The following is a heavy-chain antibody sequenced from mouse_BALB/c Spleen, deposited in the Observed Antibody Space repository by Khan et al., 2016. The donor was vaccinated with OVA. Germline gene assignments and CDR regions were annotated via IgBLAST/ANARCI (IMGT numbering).Heavy chain of an antibody. CDR1: GFTFSTYA. CDR3: ASHLTGSFTY. J-gene: IGHJ3*01. V-gene: IGHV5-6*01. Sequence: EVELVESGGDLVKPGGSLRLSCAASGFTFSTYAMSWVRQPPDKRLEWVATINSDGYYTYYTDTVKGRFTISRNNAENTLYLQMSSLKSEDTAIXSCASHLTGSFTYWGQGTLVTVSA. D-gene: IGHD4-1*01. CDR2: INSDGYYT.